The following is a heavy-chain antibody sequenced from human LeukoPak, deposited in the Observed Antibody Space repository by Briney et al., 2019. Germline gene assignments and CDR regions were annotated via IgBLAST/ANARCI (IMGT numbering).Heavy chain of an antibody. J-gene: IGHJ4*02. V-gene: IGHV1-18*01. Sequence: ASVKVFCKASGYTFTSYGISWVRQAPGQGLEWMGWISAYNGNTNYAQKFQGRVTMTRDTSTSTVCMELSSLRSEDTAVYYCATGTWIQLWLRLGYWGQGTLVTVSS. CDR1: GYTFTSYG. CDR2: ISAYNGNT. D-gene: IGHD5-18*01. CDR3: ATGTWIQLWLRLGY.